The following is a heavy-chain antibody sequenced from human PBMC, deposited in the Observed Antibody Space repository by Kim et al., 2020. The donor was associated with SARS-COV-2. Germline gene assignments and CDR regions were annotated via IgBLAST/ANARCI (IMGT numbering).Heavy chain of an antibody. CDR1: GFTFSSYA. CDR2: ISYDGSNK. V-gene: IGHV3-30*04. CDR3: ARDWEYGGYGFYYYYGMDV. D-gene: IGHD5-12*01. Sequence: GGSLRLSCAASGFTFSSYAMHWVRQAPGKGLEWVAVISYDGSNKYYADSVKGRFTISRDNSKNTLYLQMNSLRAEDTAVYYCARDWEYGGYGFYYYYGMDVWGQGTTVTVSS. J-gene: IGHJ6*02.